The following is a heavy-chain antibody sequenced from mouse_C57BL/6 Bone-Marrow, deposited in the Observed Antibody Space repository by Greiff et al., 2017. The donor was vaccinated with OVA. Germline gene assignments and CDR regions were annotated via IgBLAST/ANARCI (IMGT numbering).Heavy chain of an antibody. Sequence: QVQLQQSGPELVKPGASVKISCKASGYAFSSSWMNWVKQRPGKGLEWIGRIYPGDGDTNYNGKFKGKATLTADKSSSTAYMQLSSLTSEDSAVYFCARLPFYYSNYFYYAMDYWGQGTSVTVSS. V-gene: IGHV1-82*01. J-gene: IGHJ4*01. CDR3: ARLPFYYSNYFYYAMDY. CDR1: GYAFSSSW. D-gene: IGHD2-5*01. CDR2: IYPGDGDT.